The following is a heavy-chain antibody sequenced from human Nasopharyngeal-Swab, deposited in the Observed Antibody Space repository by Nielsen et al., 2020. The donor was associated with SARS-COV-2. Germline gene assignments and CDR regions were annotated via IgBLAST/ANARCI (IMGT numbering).Heavy chain of an antibody. CDR1: GFTFSTYN. Sequence: GGSLRLSCAASGFTFSTYNMNWVRQAPGKGLEWVSSISTTNGSMDYADSVRGRFTISRDNAKNPLFLQMNNLRAEDTAVHYCARGSVYHTLLYWGQGTLVTVS. CDR2: ISTTNGSM. V-gene: IGHV3-21*01. CDR3: ARGSVYHTLLY. J-gene: IGHJ4*02. D-gene: IGHD3-3*01.